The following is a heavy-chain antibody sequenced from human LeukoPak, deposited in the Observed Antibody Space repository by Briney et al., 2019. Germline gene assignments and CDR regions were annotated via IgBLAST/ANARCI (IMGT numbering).Heavy chain of an antibody. CDR3: AREGAVTTYHYYYYMDV. D-gene: IGHD4-17*01. CDR1: GGSISSYY. J-gene: IGHJ6*03. Sequence: SETLSLTCTVSGGSISSYYWSWIRQPAGKGLEWIGYIYYSGSTYYNPSLKSRVTISVDTSKNQFSLKLSSVTAADTAVYYCAREGAVTTYHYYYYMDVWGKGTTVTVSS. CDR2: IYYSGST. V-gene: IGHV4-59*06.